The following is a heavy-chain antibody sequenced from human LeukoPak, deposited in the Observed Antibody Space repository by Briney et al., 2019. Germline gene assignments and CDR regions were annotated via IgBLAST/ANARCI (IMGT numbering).Heavy chain of an antibody. CDR2: IYTSGST. V-gene: IGHV4-59*10. CDR3: ARKVRGYSYGYGWFDP. J-gene: IGHJ5*02. D-gene: IGHD5-18*01. CDR1: GGSFSGYY. Sequence: KPSETLSLTCAVYGGSFSGYYWSWIRQPAGKGLEWIGRIYTSGSTNYNPSLKSRVTISVDTSKNQFSLKLSSVTAADTAVYYCARKVRGYSYGYGWFDPWGQGTLVTVSS.